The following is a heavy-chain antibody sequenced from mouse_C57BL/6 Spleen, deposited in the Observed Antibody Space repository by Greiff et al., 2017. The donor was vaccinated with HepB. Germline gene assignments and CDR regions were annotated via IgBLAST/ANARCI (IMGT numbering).Heavy chain of an antibody. V-gene: IGHV1-55*01. CDR2: IYPGSGST. CDR3: AREGDYYGSSYGWYFDV. CDR1: GYTFTSYW. Sequence: QVQLQQPGAELVKPGASVKMSCKASGYTFTSYWITWVKQRPGQGLEWIGDIYPGSGSTNYNEKFKSKATLTVDTSSSTAYMQRSSLTSEDSAVYYCAREGDYYGSSYGWYFDVWGTGTTVTVSS. J-gene: IGHJ1*03. D-gene: IGHD1-1*01.